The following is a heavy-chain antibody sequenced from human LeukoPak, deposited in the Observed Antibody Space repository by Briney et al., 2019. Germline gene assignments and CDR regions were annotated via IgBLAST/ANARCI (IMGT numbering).Heavy chain of an antibody. CDR1: GLNFDDSA. V-gene: IGHV3-43*02. CDR3: AKESGKFDY. CDR2: ISADGGST. J-gene: IGHJ4*02. Sequence: GGSLRLFCVASGLNFDDSAMHWVRQAPGKGLEWVSLISADGGSTFSADSVKGQFNIYKDNSKNSLYLQMNSLRSKDPAMNYCAKESGKFDYWGKGTLVAVSS.